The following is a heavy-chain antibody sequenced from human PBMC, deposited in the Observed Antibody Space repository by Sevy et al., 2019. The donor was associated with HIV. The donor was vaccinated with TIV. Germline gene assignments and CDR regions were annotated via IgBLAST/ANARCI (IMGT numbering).Heavy chain of an antibody. J-gene: IGHJ5*02. CDR2: ISSSGTTI. V-gene: IGHV3-48*03. CDR3: ARVDANYDKGFDP. CDR1: GFTFSSYE. D-gene: IGHD3-22*01. Sequence: GGSLRLSCAASGFTFSSYEMNWVRQAPGKGLEWFSYISSSGTTIKYAASVKGRFTISRANAKNSPYMQMNSTRAENTAVYYCARVDANYDKGFDPWGQGTLVTVSS.